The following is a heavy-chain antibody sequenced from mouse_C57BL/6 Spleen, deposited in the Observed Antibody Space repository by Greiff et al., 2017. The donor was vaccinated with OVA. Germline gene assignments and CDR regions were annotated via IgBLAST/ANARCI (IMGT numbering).Heavy chain of an antibody. CDR1: GYTFTSYW. D-gene: IGHD2-4*01. J-gene: IGHJ3*01. Sequence: QVQLQQPGAELVKPGASVKLSCKASGYTFTSYWMHWVKQRPGQGLEWIGMIHPNSGSTNYNEKFKSKATLTVDKSSSTAYMQLSSLTSEDSAVYYCASGDYGVAYWGQGTLVTVSA. V-gene: IGHV1-64*01. CDR2: IHPNSGST. CDR3: ASGDYGVAY.